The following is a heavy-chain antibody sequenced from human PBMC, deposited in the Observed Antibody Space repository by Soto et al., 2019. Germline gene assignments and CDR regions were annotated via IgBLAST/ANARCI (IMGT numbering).Heavy chain of an antibody. CDR3: ARDNSRYCISTSCYLYY. CDR1: GFTFSSYG. Sequence: QVQLVESGGGVVQPGRSLRLSCAASGFTFSSYGMHWVRQAPGKGLEWVAVIWYDGSNKYYADSVKGRFTISRDNSKNXXYLQMNSLRAEDTAVYYCARDNSRYCISTSCYLYYWGQGTLVTVSS. V-gene: IGHV3-33*01. D-gene: IGHD2-2*01. J-gene: IGHJ4*02. CDR2: IWYDGSNK.